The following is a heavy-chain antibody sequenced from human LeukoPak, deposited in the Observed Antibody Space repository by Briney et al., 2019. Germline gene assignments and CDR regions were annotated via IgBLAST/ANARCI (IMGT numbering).Heavy chain of an antibody. D-gene: IGHD5-24*01. CDR3: ARAGLQLRYFDY. CDR2: INHSGST. CDR1: GGSFSGYY. J-gene: IGHJ4*02. Sequence: PSETLSLTCAVYGGSFSGYYWNWIRQPPGKGLEWIGEINHSGSTNYNPSLKSRVTISVDTSKNQFSLKLGSVTAADTAVYYCARAGLQLRYFDYWGQGTLVTVSS. V-gene: IGHV4-34*01.